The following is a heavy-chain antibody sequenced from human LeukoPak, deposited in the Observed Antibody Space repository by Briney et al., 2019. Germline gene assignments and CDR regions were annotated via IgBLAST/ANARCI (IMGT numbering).Heavy chain of an antibody. CDR1: GASVGSAGYY. V-gene: IGHV4-61*08. J-gene: IGHJ4*02. CDR3: ARLNSGYEDYYFDD. CDR2: TYYISNT. Sequence: SETLSLTCTVSGASVGSAGYYWSWIRQPPGGGLEWIGYTYYISNTNYNPSLKSRVTMSVDPSKNQFSLQLRSVTAADTAVYYCARLNSGYEDYYFDDWGQGTLVTVSS. D-gene: IGHD5-12*01.